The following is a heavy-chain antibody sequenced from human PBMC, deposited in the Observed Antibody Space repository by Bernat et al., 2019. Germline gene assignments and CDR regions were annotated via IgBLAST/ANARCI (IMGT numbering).Heavy chain of an antibody. Sequence: QVQLVQSGAEVKKPGSSVKVSCKASGGTFSSYAISWVRQAPGQGLEWMGGIIPIFGTVNYAQKYQGRVTITADEATSTAYMELSSLGSDDTAVYYCARDISRTRVTTPDGGAFDIWGQGTMVTVSS. V-gene: IGHV1-69*01. CDR1: GGTFSSYA. CDR3: ARDISRTRVTTPDGGAFDI. CDR2: IIPIFGTV. J-gene: IGHJ3*02. D-gene: IGHD4-11*01.